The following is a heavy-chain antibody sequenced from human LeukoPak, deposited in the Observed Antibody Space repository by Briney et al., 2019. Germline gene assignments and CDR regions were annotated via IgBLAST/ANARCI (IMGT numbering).Heavy chain of an antibody. CDR1: GGTFSSYS. CDR2: IIPIFCTA. V-gene: IGHV1-69*05. J-gene: IGHJ4*02. Sequence: SVKVSCKASGGTFSSYSISWVRQAPGQWLEWLGVIIPIFCTANYAQKFQGRVTITTDESTSTAYMELSSLRSEDTAVYYCARESRNGYNPGIDYWGQGTLVTVSS. CDR3: ARESRNGYNPGIDY. D-gene: IGHD5-24*01.